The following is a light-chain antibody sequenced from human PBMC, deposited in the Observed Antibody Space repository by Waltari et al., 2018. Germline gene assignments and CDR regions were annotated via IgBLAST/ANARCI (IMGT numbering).Light chain of an antibody. Sequence: EIVMTQSPATLSVSPGERATLSCRASQSVSNNLALYQQKPGQAPRLLIYDASTKATGFPARCSGSGSGKEFTLTINNIQSEDFAVYHCQQYYGWPPVTFGQGTRMEIK. CDR1: QSVSNN. CDR2: DAS. V-gene: IGKV3-15*01. CDR3: QQYYGWPPVT. J-gene: IGKJ5*01.